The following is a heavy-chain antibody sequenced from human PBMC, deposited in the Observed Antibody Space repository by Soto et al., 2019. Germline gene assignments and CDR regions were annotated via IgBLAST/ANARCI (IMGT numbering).Heavy chain of an antibody. CDR2: ISSSSSTI. J-gene: IGHJ6*02. CDR1: GFTFSSYS. V-gene: IGHV3-48*02. D-gene: IGHD5-18*01. Sequence: GGSLRLSCAASGFTFSSYSMNWVRQAPGKGLEWVSYISSSSSTIYYADSVKGRFTISRDNAENSLYLQMNSLRDEDTAVYYCAREEVYTSGYSYGSIDFYYYYGMDVWGQGTTVTVSS. CDR3: AREEVYTSGYSYGSIDFYYYYGMDV.